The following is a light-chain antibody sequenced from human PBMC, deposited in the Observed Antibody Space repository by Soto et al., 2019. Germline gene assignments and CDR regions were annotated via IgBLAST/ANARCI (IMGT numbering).Light chain of an antibody. J-gene: IGKJ4*01. V-gene: IGKV3-11*01. CDR3: HQRYNWLT. Sequence: ELVMTQSPATLSVSPGERATLSCRARQTVSTYLSWYQHKPGQAPRLLIYGASKRATGIPARFSGSGSGTDFTLTISSLEPEDSAVYYCHQRYNWLTFGGGTKVDIK. CDR2: GAS. CDR1: QTVSTY.